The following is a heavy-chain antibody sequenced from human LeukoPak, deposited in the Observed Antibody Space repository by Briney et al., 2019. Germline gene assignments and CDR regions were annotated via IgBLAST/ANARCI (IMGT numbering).Heavy chain of an antibody. D-gene: IGHD3-3*01. CDR2: IYTSGST. V-gene: IGHV4-4*07. CDR1: GGSISSYY. Sequence: PSETLSLTCTVSGGSISSYYWSWIRQPAGKGLEWIGRIYTSGSTNYNPSLKSRVTMSVDTSKNQFSLKLSSVTAADTAVYYCARDHYDSPWPNWFDPWGQGTLSPSPQ. J-gene: IGHJ5*02. CDR3: ARDHYDSPWPNWFDP.